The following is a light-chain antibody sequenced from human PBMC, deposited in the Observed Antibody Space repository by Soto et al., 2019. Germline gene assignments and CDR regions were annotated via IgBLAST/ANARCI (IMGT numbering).Light chain of an antibody. V-gene: IGKV1-39*01. CDR1: QSVSTH. J-gene: IGKJ4*01. CDR3: QHSHSTPLT. Sequence: DIQMTQSPSSLSASVGDRVTTSCRASQSVSTHLNWYQQKPGKAPKLLIYAASSLQSGVPSRFSGSGSGTDFTLTISTLQPEDFATYSCQHSHSTPLTFGGGTKV. CDR2: AAS.